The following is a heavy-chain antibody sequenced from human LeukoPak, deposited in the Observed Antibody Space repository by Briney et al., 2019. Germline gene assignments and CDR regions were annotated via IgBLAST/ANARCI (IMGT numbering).Heavy chain of an antibody. CDR2: INHSGST. CDR1: GGSFSGYY. J-gene: IGHJ4*02. D-gene: IGHD3-10*01. V-gene: IGHV4-34*01. CDR3: ARGPRYYGSGIRYFDY. Sequence: PSETLSLTCAVYGGSFSGYYWSWIRQPPGKGLEWIGEINHSGSTNYNPSLKSRVTISVDTSKNQFSLKLSSVTAAYTAVYYCARGPRYYGSGIRYFDYWGQGTLVTVSS.